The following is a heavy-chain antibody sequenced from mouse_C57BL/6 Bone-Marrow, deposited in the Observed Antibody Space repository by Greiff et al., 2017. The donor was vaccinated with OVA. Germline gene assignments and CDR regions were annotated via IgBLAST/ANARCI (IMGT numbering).Heavy chain of an antibody. V-gene: IGHV1-69*01. CDR2: IDPSNSST. CDR1: GYTFTSYW. Sequence: QVQLQQPGAELVMPGASVKLSCKASGYTFTSYWMHWVKQRPGPGLEWIGEIDPSNSSTNYNQKFEGKSSVTVDKSSSTAYMQLSSLTSEDAAVYYCARCGLYYFDYWGQGTTLTVSS. CDR3: ARCGLYYFDY. J-gene: IGHJ2*01.